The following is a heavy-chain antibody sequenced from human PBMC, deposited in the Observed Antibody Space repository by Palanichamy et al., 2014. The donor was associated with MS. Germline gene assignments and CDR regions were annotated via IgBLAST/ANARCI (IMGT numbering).Heavy chain of an antibody. D-gene: IGHD5-18*01. J-gene: IGHJ4*02. CDR3: TRDRGYSYGYGDY. V-gene: IGHV3-49*03. CDR1: GFTFGDYA. Sequence: EVQLVESGGGLVQPGRSLRLSCTTSGFTFGDYAMSWFRQAPGKGLQWVGFIRSKTYGGTTEYAASVKGRFTISKDDSKSTAYLQMNGLKTEDTAVYYCTRDRGYSYGYGDYWGQGTLVTVSS. CDR2: IRSKTYGGTT.